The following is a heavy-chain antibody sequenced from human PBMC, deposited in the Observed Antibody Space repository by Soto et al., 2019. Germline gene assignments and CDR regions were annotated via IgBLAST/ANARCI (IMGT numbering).Heavy chain of an antibody. CDR1: GGSISNAFYY. D-gene: IGHD1-26*01. J-gene: IGHJ4*02. CDR2: IYNSGST. CDR3: ARGPSGVKVGY. V-gene: IGHV4-30-4*01. Sequence: QVQLQESGPGLVEPSQTLSLTCTVSGGSISNAFYYWSWIRQPPGKGLEWIGHIYNSGSTYSNPSSMIRVAIAIETSQNQFSLQLNSVTAPDPAVYYCARGPSGVKVGYWGQGTLVTVSS.